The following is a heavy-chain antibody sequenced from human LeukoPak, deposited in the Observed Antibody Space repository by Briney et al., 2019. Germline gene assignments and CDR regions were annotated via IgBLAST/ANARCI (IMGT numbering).Heavy chain of an antibody. V-gene: IGHV3-23*01. CDR2: ISGSGGST. D-gene: IGHD1/OR15-1a*01. CDR3: PKIPNRNWNKGPFAY. CDR1: GFTFSSYA. J-gene: IGHJ4*02. Sequence: GGSLRLSCAASGFTFSSYAMSWVRQAPGKGLEWVSAISGSGGSTYYADSVKGRFTISRDNSKNTLYLQMNSLRAEDTAVYYLPKIPNRNWNKGPFAYGGKGTLVTAS.